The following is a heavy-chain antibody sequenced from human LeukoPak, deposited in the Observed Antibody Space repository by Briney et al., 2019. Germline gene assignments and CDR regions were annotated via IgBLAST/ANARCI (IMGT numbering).Heavy chain of an antibody. CDR1: GGSIISGDFY. D-gene: IGHD1-26*01. Sequence: SQTQSLTCTVSGGSIISGDFYWSWIRQHPGKGLEWIGYISYSGSTYYNPSLESRITISVDTSRNQFSLKLSSVTAADTAVYYCARIIVGASFDYWGQGTLVTVSS. V-gene: IGHV4-31*03. CDR2: ISYSGST. CDR3: ARIIVGASFDY. J-gene: IGHJ4*02.